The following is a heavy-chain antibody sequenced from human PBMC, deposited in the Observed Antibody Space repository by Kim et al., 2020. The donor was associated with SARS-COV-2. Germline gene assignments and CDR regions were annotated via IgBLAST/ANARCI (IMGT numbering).Heavy chain of an antibody. CDR2: IYHSEST. D-gene: IGHD1-26*01. CDR1: GDSISSDYW. CDR3: ARVYRTKCDP. V-gene: IGHV4-4*02. J-gene: IGHJ5*02. Sequence: SETLSLTCVVSGDSISSDYWWSWVRQPPGKGLEWIGVIYHSESTTYNPSLRRRVTISIDKSKNVFSLELNSVTAADTAGYYCARVYRTKCDPWGQGALVTVSS.